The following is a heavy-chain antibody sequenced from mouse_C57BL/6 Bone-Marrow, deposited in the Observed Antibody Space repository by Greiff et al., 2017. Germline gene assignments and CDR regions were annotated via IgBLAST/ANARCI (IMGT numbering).Heavy chain of an antibody. CDR3: ARHRYYYGSSYDY. Sequence: DVHLVESGGDLVKPGGSLKLSCAASGFTFSSYGMSWVRQTPDKRLEWVATISSGGSYTYYPDSVKGRFTISRDNAKNTLYLQMSSLKSEDTAMYYCARHRYYYGSSYDYWGQGTTLTVSS. CDR2: ISSGGSYT. D-gene: IGHD1-1*01. J-gene: IGHJ2*01. V-gene: IGHV5-6*01. CDR1: GFTFSSYG.